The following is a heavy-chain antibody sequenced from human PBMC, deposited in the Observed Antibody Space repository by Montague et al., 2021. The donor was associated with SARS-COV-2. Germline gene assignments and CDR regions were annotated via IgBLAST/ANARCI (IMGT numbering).Heavy chain of an antibody. J-gene: IGHJ3*02. D-gene: IGHD3-3*01. V-gene: IGHV4-31*03. Sequence: TLSLTCIVSSDSISSGGYYWSWIRQHPGKGLEWIGYIYYSGNTYYNPSLKSRISMSVDTSKNQISLKLTSVTAADTATYYCARGQVTIFAVLIMLPAAGAIDMWGQGTKVTVSS. CDR3: ARGQVTIFAVLIMLPAAGAIDM. CDR1: SDSISSGGYY. CDR2: IYYSGNT.